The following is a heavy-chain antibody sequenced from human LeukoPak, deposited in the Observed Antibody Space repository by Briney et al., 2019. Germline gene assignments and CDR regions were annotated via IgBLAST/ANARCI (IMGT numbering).Heavy chain of an antibody. J-gene: IGHJ4*02. CDR3: AKGPYDMEALDY. Sequence: GGSLRLSCAASGFTFSSYGMHWVRQAPGKGLEWVAFIRYDGSNKYYADSVKGRFTISRDNSKNTLYLQMNSLRAEDTAVYYCAKGPYDMEALDYWGQGTLVTVSS. CDR2: IRYDGSNK. V-gene: IGHV3-30*02. D-gene: IGHD3-3*01. CDR1: GFTFSSYG.